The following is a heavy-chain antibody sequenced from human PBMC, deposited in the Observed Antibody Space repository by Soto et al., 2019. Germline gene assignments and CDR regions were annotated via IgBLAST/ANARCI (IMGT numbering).Heavy chain of an antibody. CDR3: AIQRSGVVY. CDR1: GFTFTSSA. Sequence: ASVKVSCKASGFTFTSSAMQWLRQARGQRLEWIGWIVVGSGNTNYAQKFQERVTITRDMSTSTAYMELSSLRSDDTAVYYCAIQRSGVVYWGQGTLVTVSS. CDR2: IVVGSGNT. J-gene: IGHJ4*02. V-gene: IGHV1-58*02. D-gene: IGHD2-15*01.